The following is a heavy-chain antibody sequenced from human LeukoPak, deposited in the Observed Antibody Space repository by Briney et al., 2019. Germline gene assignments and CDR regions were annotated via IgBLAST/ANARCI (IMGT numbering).Heavy chain of an antibody. CDR2: IIPIFGTA. CDR3: ARVWFGESAPDY. CDR1: GGTFSSYA. Sequence: GASVKVSCKASGGTFSSYAISWVRQAPGQGLEWMGGIIPIFGTANYAQKFQGRVTITADESTSTAYMELSSLRSEDTAVYYCARVWFGESAPDYWGQGTLVTVSS. J-gene: IGHJ4*02. D-gene: IGHD3-10*01. V-gene: IGHV1-69*13.